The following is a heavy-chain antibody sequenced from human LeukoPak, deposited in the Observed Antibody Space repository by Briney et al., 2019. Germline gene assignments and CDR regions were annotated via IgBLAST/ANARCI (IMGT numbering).Heavy chain of an antibody. V-gene: IGHV3-74*01. Sequence: GGSLRLSCAASGFTFSSYSMHWVRQAPGKGLVWVSRINSDGSSTSYAGSVKGRFTISRDNAKSSLYLQMNSLRAEDTAVYYCARDPGGGYNYYFDYWGQGILVTVSS. CDR3: ARDPGGGYNYYFDY. D-gene: IGHD5-24*01. CDR2: INSDGSST. CDR1: GFTFSSYS. J-gene: IGHJ4*02.